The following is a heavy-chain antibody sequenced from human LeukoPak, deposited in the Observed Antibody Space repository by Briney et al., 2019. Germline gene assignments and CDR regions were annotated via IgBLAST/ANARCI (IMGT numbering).Heavy chain of an antibody. Sequence: SETLSLTCTVSGGSISSYYWSWIRQPPGKGLEWIGEINHSGSTNYNPSLKSRVTISVDTSKNQFSLKLSSVTAADTAVYYCARPLRFDPWGQGTLVTVSS. CDR1: GGSISSYY. CDR2: INHSGST. CDR3: ARPLRFDP. V-gene: IGHV4-34*01. J-gene: IGHJ5*02.